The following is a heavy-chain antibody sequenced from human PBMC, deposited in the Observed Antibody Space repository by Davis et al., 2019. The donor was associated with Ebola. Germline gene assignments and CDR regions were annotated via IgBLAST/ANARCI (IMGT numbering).Heavy chain of an antibody. CDR3: ARDHGSYNGMDV. CDR1: GGSISSSSHY. D-gene: IGHD2-21*01. Sequence: SETLSLTCTVSGGSISSSSHYWGWIRQPPGKGLEWIGSIYYSGTTHYNPSLKSRVTISVDTSKNQFSLKLTSVTAADTAVYYCARDHGSYNGMDVWGQGTTVTVSS. V-gene: IGHV4-39*07. CDR2: IYYSGTT. J-gene: IGHJ6*02.